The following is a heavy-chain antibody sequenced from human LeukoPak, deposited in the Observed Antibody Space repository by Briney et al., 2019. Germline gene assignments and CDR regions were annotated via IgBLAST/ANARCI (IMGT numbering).Heavy chain of an antibody. V-gene: IGHV3-23*01. CDR2: IFGSGGSA. Sequence: PGGSLRLSCAASGFTFNNYAMYWVRQAPGKGLEWVSGIFGSGGSAHYADSVKGRFTISRDNSKNTVYLQLDRLRVEDTAVYYCGKTTVGYSSGRYPGWPVDYWGQGTLVTVSS. CDR3: GKTTVGYSSGRYPGWPVDY. CDR1: GFTFNNYA. D-gene: IGHD2-15*01. J-gene: IGHJ4*02.